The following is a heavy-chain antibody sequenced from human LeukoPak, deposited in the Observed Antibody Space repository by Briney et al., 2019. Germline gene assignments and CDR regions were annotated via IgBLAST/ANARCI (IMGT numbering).Heavy chain of an antibody. CDR1: GFTFSSYA. CDR2: ISPSGDRT. D-gene: IGHD1-26*01. Sequence: PGGSLRLSCAASGFTFSSYAMSWVRQAPGKGLEWVSFISPSGDRTSNADSVEGRFTISRDNTRNTLYLQMNSLRDEDTGVYYCAKALSGSYSFDYWGQETLVTVSS. CDR3: AKALSGSYSFDY. V-gene: IGHV3-23*01. J-gene: IGHJ4*02.